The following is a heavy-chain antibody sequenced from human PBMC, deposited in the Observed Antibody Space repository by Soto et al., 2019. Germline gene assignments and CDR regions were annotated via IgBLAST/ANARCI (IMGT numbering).Heavy chain of an antibody. V-gene: IGHV3-23*01. Sequence: GGSLRLSCVASGFAFNNYAMSWVRQAPGKGLEWVSTIDRTGGATHYADSVKGRFTISRDNSKDTLFLHMNILGVEDAAKYYCAADVGDDGPLFEFWGQGTLVTVAS. CDR3: AADVGDDGPLFEF. CDR1: GFAFNNYA. D-gene: IGHD3-16*01. CDR2: IDRTGGAT. J-gene: IGHJ4*02.